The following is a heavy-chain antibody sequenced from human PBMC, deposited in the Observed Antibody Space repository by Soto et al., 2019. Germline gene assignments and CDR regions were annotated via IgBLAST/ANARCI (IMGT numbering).Heavy chain of an antibody. Sequence: QVQLVQSGAEVKKPGSSVTVSCKASGGTFSSYTISWVRQAPGQWLEWMGGIIPIFGTANYAQKFQGRVTITADESTSTAYMELSSLISEDTAVYYCARGIHRLLQLRYFDLWGRGTLVTVSS. CDR1: GGTFSSYT. D-gene: IGHD5-12*01. V-gene: IGHV1-69*12. J-gene: IGHJ2*01. CDR2: IIPIFGTA. CDR3: ARGIHRLLQLRYFDL.